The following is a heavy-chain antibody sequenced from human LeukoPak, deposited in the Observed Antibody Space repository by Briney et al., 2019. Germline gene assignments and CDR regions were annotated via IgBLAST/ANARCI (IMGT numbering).Heavy chain of an antibody. CDR1: AFTFSSFG. Sequence: PGGSLRLSCAASAFTFSSFGMHWVRQAPGKGLEWVAVIWYDGSNKYYADSVEGRFTISRDNSKNTLYLQMNSLRAEDTAVYYCARDRETWYFDFWSQGTLVTVSS. J-gene: IGHJ4*02. CDR3: ARDRETWYFDF. CDR2: IWYDGSNK. V-gene: IGHV3-33*01.